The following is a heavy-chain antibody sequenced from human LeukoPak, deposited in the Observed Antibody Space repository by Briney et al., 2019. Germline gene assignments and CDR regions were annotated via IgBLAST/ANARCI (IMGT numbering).Heavy chain of an antibody. CDR2: IYYSGST. D-gene: IGHD6-19*01. CDR1: DVSVSSDTYY. CDR3: ARAPGQWKAFDI. V-gene: IGHV4-31*03. J-gene: IGHJ3*02. Sequence: SETLSLTCTVSDVSVSSDTYYWSWIRQHPGKGLEWIGYIYYSGSTYYNPSLKSRVAISVDMSKNQFSLKLNSVTAADTAVYYCARAPGQWKAFDIWGQGTAVTVSS.